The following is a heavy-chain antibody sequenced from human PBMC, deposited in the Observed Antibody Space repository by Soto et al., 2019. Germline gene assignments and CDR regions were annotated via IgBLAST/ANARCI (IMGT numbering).Heavy chain of an antibody. CDR2: IYYSGNT. D-gene: IGHD6-13*01. Sequence: PSETQSLTSAVSGGYISSGGYYWSWIRQHPGKGLEWIGYIYYSGNTYYNPSLKSRVTISVDTSKNQFSLKLSSVTAADTAVYYCARDSSIASARFDSWGQGTLVTVSS. CDR1: GGYISSGGYY. V-gene: IGHV4-31*11. J-gene: IGHJ4*02. CDR3: ARDSSIASARFDS.